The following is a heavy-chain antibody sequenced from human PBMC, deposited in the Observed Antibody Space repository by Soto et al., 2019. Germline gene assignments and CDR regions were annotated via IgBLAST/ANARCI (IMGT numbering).Heavy chain of an antibody. V-gene: IGHV1-46*01. CDR3: ARGYYYDSSGYYSDFDY. CDR1: GYTFTSYY. J-gene: IGHJ4*02. CDR2: INPSGGST. Sequence: ASVKVSCKASGYTFTSYYMHWVRQAPGQGLEWMGIINPSGGSTSYAQKFQGRVTMTTETSTSTVYMELSSLRSEDTAVYYCARGYYYDSSGYYSDFDYWGQGTLVTVSS. D-gene: IGHD3-22*01.